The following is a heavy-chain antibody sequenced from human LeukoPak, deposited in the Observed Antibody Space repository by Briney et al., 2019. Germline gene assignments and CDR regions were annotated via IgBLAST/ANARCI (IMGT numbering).Heavy chain of an antibody. Sequence: GGSLRLSCAASGFTVSSDHMSWVRQAPGKGLEWVSVLYSGGSTYYADSVKGRFTISRDNSRNTLYLQMSSLRAEDTAVYYCARAPPGYCSGGSCSRPLDLWGQGTLVTVSS. CDR3: ARAPPGYCSGGSCSRPLDL. CDR1: GFTVSSDH. D-gene: IGHD2-15*01. CDR2: LYSGGST. J-gene: IGHJ5*02. V-gene: IGHV3-66*01.